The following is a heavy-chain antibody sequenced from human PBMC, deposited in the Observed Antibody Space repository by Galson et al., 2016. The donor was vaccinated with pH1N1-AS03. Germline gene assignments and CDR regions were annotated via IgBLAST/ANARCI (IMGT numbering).Heavy chain of an antibody. Sequence: LRLSCAVSEFRFDDYAMHWVRQAPGKGLEWVSSISWNSNKIDYADSVKGRFTISRDSAKNSLNLQMNSLRAEDTALYYCIKGGAASADFFDICGQGTMVTVSS. J-gene: IGHJ3*02. V-gene: IGHV3-9*01. CDR1: EFRFDDYA. D-gene: IGHD3/OR15-3a*01. CDR3: IKGGAASADFFDI. CDR2: ISWNSNKI.